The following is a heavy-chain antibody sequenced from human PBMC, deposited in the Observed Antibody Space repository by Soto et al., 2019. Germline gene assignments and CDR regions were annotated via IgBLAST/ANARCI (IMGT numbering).Heavy chain of an antibody. V-gene: IGHV1-18*01. J-gene: IGHJ6*04. CDR1: GYTFTRYG. Sequence: ASVKVSCKASGYTFTRYGISWVGQAPGQGLEWMGWISGYNGDTNYAQKFQDRVSMTIDTSTGTAYMELRSLTSDDTAIYYCAKNGEPPNYYHALDAWGKGTKVPVS. CDR3: AKNGEPPNYYHALDA. D-gene: IGHD2-8*01. CDR2: ISGYNGDT.